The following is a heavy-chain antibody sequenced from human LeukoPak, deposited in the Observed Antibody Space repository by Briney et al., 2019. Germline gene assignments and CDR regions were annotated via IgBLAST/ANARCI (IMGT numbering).Heavy chain of an antibody. CDR2: IKQDGSEK. CDR3: ARATVVIAIPYFVN. J-gene: IGHJ4*02. CDR1: GFTFSSYW. V-gene: IGHV3-7*01. D-gene: IGHD2-21*01. Sequence: GGSLRLSCAASGFTFSSYWMSWVRQAPGKGLEWVANIKQDGSEKYYVDSVKGRFTISRDNAKNSLYLQMNSLRAEDTAVYYCARATVVIAIPYFVNWGQGTLVTVSS.